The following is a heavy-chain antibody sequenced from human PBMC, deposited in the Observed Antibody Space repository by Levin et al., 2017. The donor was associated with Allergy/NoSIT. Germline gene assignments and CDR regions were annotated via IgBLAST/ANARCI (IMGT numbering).Heavy chain of an antibody. CDR2: ISSSGSTR. CDR1: GFSFSDYY. D-gene: IGHD3-10*01. CDR3: ARVKAPTIMVRGPRARLDYGMDG. V-gene: IGHV3-11*01. J-gene: IGHJ6*02. Sequence: GESLKISCAASGFSFSDYYMSWIRQAPGKGLEWVSHISSSGSTRYFADSVKGRITISRDNAKNSLYLQMNSLRAEDAAVYYCARVKAPTIMVRGPRARLDYGMDGWGQGTTVTVSS.